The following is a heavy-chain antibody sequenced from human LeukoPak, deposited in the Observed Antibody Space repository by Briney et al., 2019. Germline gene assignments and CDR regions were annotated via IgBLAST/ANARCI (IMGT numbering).Heavy chain of an antibody. Sequence: SETLSLTCAVYGGSFSGYYWSWIRQPPGKGLEWIGEINHSGSTNYNPSLKSRVTISVDTSKNQFSLKLSSVTAADTAVYYCARDHEGVVGTTGGVDYWGQGTLVTVSS. CDR3: ARDHEGVVGTTGGVDY. J-gene: IGHJ4*02. CDR1: GGSFSGYY. V-gene: IGHV4-34*01. D-gene: IGHD1-26*01. CDR2: INHSGST.